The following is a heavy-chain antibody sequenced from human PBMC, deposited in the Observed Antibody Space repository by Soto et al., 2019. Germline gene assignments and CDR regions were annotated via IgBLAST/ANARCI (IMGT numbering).Heavy chain of an antibody. J-gene: IGHJ4*02. V-gene: IGHV1-2*04. CDR1: GYTFTGYY. CDR2: INPNSGGT. Sequence: ASVNVSCKASGYTFTGYYMHWVRQAPGQGLEWMGWINPNSGGTNYAQKFQGWVTMTRDTSISTAYMELSRLRSDDTAVYYCARDRSRSSWVPDFDYWGQGTLVTVSS. CDR3: ARDRSRSSWVPDFDY. D-gene: IGHD6-13*01.